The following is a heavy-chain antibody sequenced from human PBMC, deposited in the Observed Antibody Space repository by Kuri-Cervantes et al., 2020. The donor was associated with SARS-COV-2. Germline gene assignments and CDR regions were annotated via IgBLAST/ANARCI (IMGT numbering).Heavy chain of an antibody. CDR2: ISSSSSTI. V-gene: IGHV3-48*01. D-gene: IGHD6-19*01. CDR1: GFTFSSYS. Sequence: GGSLRLSCAASGFTFSSYSMNWVRQAPGKGLEWVPYISSSSSTIYYADSVKGRFTISRDNAKNSLYLQMNSLRAEDTAVYYCAREVCPLCSIAVAGTYYGMDVWGQGTTVTVSS. J-gene: IGHJ6*01. CDR3: AREVCPLCSIAVAGTYYGMDV.